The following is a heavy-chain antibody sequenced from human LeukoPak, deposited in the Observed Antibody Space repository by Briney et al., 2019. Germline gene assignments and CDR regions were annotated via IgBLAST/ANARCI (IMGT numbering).Heavy chain of an antibody. CDR2: INSNSGGT. Sequence: ASVKVSCKASGYTFTGYYLHWVRQAPGQGLEWMGWINSNSGGTNYAQKFQGRVTVTRDTSISTSYMELSRLRSDDTAVYYCARGGVGIGSSWPDPDFDYWGQGTLVTVSS. D-gene: IGHD6-13*01. CDR1: GYTFTGYY. J-gene: IGHJ4*02. CDR3: ARGGVGIGSSWPDPDFDY. V-gene: IGHV1-2*02.